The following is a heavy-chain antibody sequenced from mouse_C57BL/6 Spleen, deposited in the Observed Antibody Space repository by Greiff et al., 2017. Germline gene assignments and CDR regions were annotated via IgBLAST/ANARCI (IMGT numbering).Heavy chain of an antibody. CDR3: ARGAGYYAMDY. J-gene: IGHJ4*01. V-gene: IGHV1-9*01. D-gene: IGHD3-3*01. Sequence: VQLQQSGAELMKPGASVKLSCKATGYKFTGYWIEWVKQRPGHGLEWIGEILPGSGSPKYNEKFKGKATFTADTSSNTAYMQLSSLTTEDSAIYYCARGAGYYAMDYWGQGTSGTVSS. CDR2: ILPGSGSP. CDR1: GYKFTGYW.